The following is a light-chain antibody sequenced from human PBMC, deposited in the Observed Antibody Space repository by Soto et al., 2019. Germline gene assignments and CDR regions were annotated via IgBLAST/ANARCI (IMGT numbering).Light chain of an antibody. J-gene: IGLJ2*01. V-gene: IGLV2-14*01. Sequence: QSALTQPASVSGSPGQSITISCTGTSSDFGGYNYVSWYQQHPGKAPKLMIYEVNNRPSGVSDRFSGSKSGNTASLTISGLQYEDAAHYYCSSHTSSSTLSVLFGGGTKLTVL. CDR1: SSDFGGYNY. CDR2: EVN. CDR3: SSHTSSSTLSVL.